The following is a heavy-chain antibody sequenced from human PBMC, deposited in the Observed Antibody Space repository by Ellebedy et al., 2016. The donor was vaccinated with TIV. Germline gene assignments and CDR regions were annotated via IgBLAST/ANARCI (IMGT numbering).Heavy chain of an antibody. D-gene: IGHD5-12*01. V-gene: IGHV4-59*08. CDR1: GGSISSYY. J-gene: IGHJ6*03. Sequence: SETLSLTCTVSGGSISSYYWTWIRQPPGKGLEWIGYIFSTGTTKYNPTLKSLATISGDTSKNQLSLKLTSVTAADTAGYYCARLHVDIVVTIVRRVTSYHMDVWGKGTAVTVSS. CDR3: ARLHVDIVVTIVRRVTSYHMDV. CDR2: IFSTGTT.